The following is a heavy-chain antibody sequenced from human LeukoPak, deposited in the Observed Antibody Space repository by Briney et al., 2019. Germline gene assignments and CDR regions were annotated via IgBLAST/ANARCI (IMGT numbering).Heavy chain of an antibody. Sequence: GGSLRLSCAASGFTFSGSAMHWVRQASGKGLEWVGRIRSKANSYATAYAASVKGRFTISRGDSKNTAYLQMNSLKTEDTAVYYCTRTTGYYPTTLYDYWGQGTLVTVSS. CDR2: IRSKANSYAT. CDR3: TRTTGYYPTTLYDY. V-gene: IGHV3-73*01. CDR1: GFTFSGSA. D-gene: IGHD3-9*01. J-gene: IGHJ4*02.